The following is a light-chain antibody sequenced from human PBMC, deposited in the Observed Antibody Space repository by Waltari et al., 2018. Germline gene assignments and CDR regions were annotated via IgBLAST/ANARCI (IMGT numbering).Light chain of an antibody. J-gene: IGLJ2*01. CDR3: QVWDATTDHVV. CDR1: DIASYS. Sequence: SYVLSQPPSVSLAPGQTATISCGGDDIASYSAHWYQHKSGRAPVLVVYGENDRPSGIPERFSGSNSGNTATATLTISRVEAGDEADYYCQVWDATTDHVVFGGGTKLTVL. V-gene: IGLV3-21*02. CDR2: GEN.